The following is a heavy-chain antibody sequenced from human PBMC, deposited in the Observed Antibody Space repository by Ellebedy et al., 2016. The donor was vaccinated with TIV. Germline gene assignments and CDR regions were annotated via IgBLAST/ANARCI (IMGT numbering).Heavy chain of an antibody. V-gene: IGHV3-74*01. CDR2: LNSDGSST. CDR3: ASGYSGGFYGIDY. CDR1: GFIFSKYW. Sequence: GESLKISCAASGFIFSKYWMHWVRQAPGKGLVWVSRLNSDGSSTVYADSVKGRFTISRDNAKNSVYLQMNSLRDEDTAIYYCASGYSGGFYGIDYWGQGTLVTVSS. D-gene: IGHD1-26*01. J-gene: IGHJ4*02.